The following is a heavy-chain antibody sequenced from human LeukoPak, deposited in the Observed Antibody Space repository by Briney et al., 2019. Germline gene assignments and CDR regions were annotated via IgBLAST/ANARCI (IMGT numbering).Heavy chain of an antibody. D-gene: IGHD3-10*01. CDR2: IIAYNGNT. J-gene: IGHJ5*02. V-gene: IGHV1-18*04. Sequence: ASVKVSCKASGYTFTSYGISWVRQAPGQGLEWMGWIIAYNGNTNYAQKLQGRVTMTTDTSTSTAYMELRSLRSDDTAVYYCAIGGGYYGSGSYYKNWFDPWGQGTLVTISS. CDR3: AIGGGYYGSGSYYKNWFDP. CDR1: GYTFTSYG.